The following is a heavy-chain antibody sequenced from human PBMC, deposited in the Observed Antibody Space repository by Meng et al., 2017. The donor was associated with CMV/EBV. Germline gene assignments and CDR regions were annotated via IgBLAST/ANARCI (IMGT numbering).Heavy chain of an antibody. CDR3: AKGGRRKVVPAARLVAFDI. J-gene: IGHJ3*02. V-gene: IGHV3-11*01. D-gene: IGHD2-2*01. Sequence: GESLKISCAASGFTFSDYYMSWSRQAPGKGLEWVSYISSSGSTIYYADSVKGRFTISRDNAKNSLYLQMNSLRAEDTAVYYCAKGGRRKVVPAARLVAFDIWGQGTMVTVSS. CDR2: ISSSGSTI. CDR1: GFTFSDYY.